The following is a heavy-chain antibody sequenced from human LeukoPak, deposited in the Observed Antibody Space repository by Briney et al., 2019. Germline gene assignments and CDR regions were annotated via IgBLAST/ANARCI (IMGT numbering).Heavy chain of an antibody. D-gene: IGHD3-9*01. V-gene: IGHV3-7*01. J-gene: IGHJ4*02. CDR1: GFTFSLYS. CDR3: ARPPLRYFDWLIDY. Sequence: GGSLRLSCAASGFTFSLYSMTWVRQAAGKGPEWVANINEDGSEQYYVDSVKGRFTISRDNAKNLLYLQMSSLRAEDTAVYYCARPPLRYFDWLIDYWGQGTLVTVS. CDR2: INEDGSEQ.